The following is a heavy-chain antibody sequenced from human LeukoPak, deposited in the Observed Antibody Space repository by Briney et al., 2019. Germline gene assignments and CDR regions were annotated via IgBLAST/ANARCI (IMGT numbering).Heavy chain of an antibody. CDR3: ARGGAYCGGDCYEFDY. D-gene: IGHD2-21*02. J-gene: IGHJ4*02. Sequence: PSETLSLTCTVSGGSVSSGSYYWSWIRQPPGKGLEWIGYIYYSGSTNYNPSLKSRVTISVDTSKNQFSLKLSSVTAADTAVYYCARGGAYCGGDCYEFDYWGQGTLVTVSS. CDR1: GGSVSSGSYY. V-gene: IGHV4-61*01. CDR2: IYYSGST.